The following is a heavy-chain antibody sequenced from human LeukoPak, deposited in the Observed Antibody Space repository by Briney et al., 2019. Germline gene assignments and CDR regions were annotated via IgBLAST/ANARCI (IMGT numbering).Heavy chain of an antibody. CDR1: GFTFSSYW. Sequence: GGSLRLSCAASGFTFSSYWMSWVRQAPGKGLEWVANIKQDGNDKYYVDSVKGRFTISRDNAKNSLYLRMNTLRAEDTAVYYCATYSGSYYSFRYWGQGTLVTVSS. CDR3: ATYSGSYYSFRY. D-gene: IGHD1-26*01. CDR2: IKQDGNDK. J-gene: IGHJ4*02. V-gene: IGHV3-7*01.